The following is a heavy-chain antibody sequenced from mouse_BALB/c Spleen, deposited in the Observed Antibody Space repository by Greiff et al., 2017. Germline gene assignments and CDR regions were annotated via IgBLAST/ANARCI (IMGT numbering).Heavy chain of an antibody. CDR3: TRGGKLGDFDY. CDR1: GYTFTSYY. Sequence: QVQLQQPGAELVKPGASVKLSCKASGYTFTSYYMYWVKQRPGQGLEWIGGINPSNGGTNFNEKFKSKATLTVDKSSSTAYMQLSSLTSEDSAVYYCTRGGKLGDFDYWGQGTTLTVSS. D-gene: IGHD4-1*01. CDR2: INPSNGGT. J-gene: IGHJ2*01. V-gene: IGHV1S81*02.